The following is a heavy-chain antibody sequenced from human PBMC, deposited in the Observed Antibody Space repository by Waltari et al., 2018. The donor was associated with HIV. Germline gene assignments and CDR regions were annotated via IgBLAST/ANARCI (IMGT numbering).Heavy chain of an antibody. CDR3: AKAPHHYDSSGPVY. CDR2: IRYDGNNK. CDR1: GFTFSNYG. J-gene: IGHJ4*02. Sequence: QVQLVESGGGVVQPGGSLRLSRTASGFTFSNYGMYWVRQAPSKGLQWVACIRYDGNNKYYADSVKGRFIISRDNSNHTLSLQMHSLRAEDTAVYYCAKAPHHYDSSGPVYWGQGTLVTVSS. D-gene: IGHD3-22*01. V-gene: IGHV3-30*02.